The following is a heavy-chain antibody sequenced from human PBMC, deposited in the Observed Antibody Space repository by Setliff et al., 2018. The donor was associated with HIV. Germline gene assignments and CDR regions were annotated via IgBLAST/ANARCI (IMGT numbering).Heavy chain of an antibody. CDR2: IHHSGNT. Sequence: SETLSLTCPVSGYSISSGYYWGWIRQPPGRGLEWIGAIHHSGNTYYNPSLKSRVTISVDTSKNQFSLKLNSVTAADTAIYYCARSTVGAGASFPWGRGILVTVSS. CDR1: GYSISSGYY. CDR3: ARSTVGAGASFP. D-gene: IGHD1-26*01. V-gene: IGHV4-38-2*01. J-gene: IGHJ5*02.